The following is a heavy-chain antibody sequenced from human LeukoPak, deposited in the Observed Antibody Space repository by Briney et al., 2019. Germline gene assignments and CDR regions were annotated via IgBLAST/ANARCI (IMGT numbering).Heavy chain of an antibody. J-gene: IGHJ6*02. CDR1: GGTFSSYA. CDR3: AKEDVLRFLEWPSPGMDV. Sequence: WASVTVSCKASGGTFSSYAISWVRQAPGQGLEWMGGIIPIFGTVNYAQKFQGRVTITADESTSTAYMELSSLRSEDTAVYYCAKEDVLRFLEWPSPGMDVWGQGTTVTVSS. CDR2: IIPIFGTV. V-gene: IGHV1-69*13. D-gene: IGHD3-3*01.